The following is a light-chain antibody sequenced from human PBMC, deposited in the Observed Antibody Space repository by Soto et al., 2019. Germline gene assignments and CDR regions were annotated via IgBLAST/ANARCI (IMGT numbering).Light chain of an antibody. J-gene: IGLJ2*01. V-gene: IGLV7-43*01. CDR2: SAN. CDR1: TGAVTNDNY. CDR3: LLYFGGAQV. Sequence: QAVVTQEPSLPVSPGGPVTLTCASSTGAVTNDNYPNWLQQKPGQAPRGLIYSANNRHSWTPARFSGSLLGGKAALTLSGVQPEDEGDYYCLLYFGGAQVFGGGTKLTVL.